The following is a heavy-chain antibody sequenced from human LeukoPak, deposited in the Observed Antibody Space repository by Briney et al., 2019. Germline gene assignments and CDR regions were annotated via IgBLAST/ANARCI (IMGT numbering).Heavy chain of an antibody. J-gene: IGHJ3*02. D-gene: IGHD2-15*01. CDR2: IYYSGST. Sequence: SQTLSLTCTVSGGSISSCGYYWSWIRQHPGKGLEWIGYIYYSGSTYYNPSLKSRVTISVDTSKNQFSLKLSSVTAADTAVYYCASYCSGGSCYSGGAFDIWGQGTMVTVSS. CDR3: ASYCSGGSCYSGGAFDI. CDR1: GGSISSCGYY. V-gene: IGHV4-31*03.